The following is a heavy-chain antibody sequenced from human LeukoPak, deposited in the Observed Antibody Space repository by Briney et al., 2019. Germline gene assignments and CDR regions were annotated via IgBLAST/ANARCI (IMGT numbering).Heavy chain of an antibody. D-gene: IGHD6-19*01. J-gene: IGHJ4*02. Sequence: GASVKVSCKASGYTFTSYYMHWVRQAPGKGLEWMGGFDPEDGETIYAQKFQGRVTMTEDTSTDTAYMELSSLRSEDTAVYYCATVVAGVYYFDYWGQGTLVTVSS. V-gene: IGHV1-24*01. CDR1: GYTFTSYY. CDR2: FDPEDGET. CDR3: ATVVAGVYYFDY.